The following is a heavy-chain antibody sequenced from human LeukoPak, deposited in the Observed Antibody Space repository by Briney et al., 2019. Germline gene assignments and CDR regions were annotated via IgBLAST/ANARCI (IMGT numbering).Heavy chain of an antibody. CDR1: GFTFSSYG. D-gene: IGHD3-22*01. CDR3: AKEISKWLPGFGFDY. Sequence: GGSLRLSCAASGFTFSSYGMHWVRQAPGKGLEWVAVIWYDGSNKYYADSVKGRFTISRDNSKNTLYLQMNSLRAEDTAVYYCAKEISKWLPGFGFDYWGQGTLVTVSS. V-gene: IGHV3-33*06. J-gene: IGHJ4*02. CDR2: IWYDGSNK.